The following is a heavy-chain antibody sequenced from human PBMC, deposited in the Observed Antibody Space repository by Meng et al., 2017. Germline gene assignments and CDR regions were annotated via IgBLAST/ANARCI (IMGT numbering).Heavy chain of an antibody. D-gene: IGHD6-6*01. CDR3: ARRRGGSSDWFDP. CDR1: GGAFSGYY. J-gene: IGHJ5*02. CDR2: INHSGST. Sequence: QVQPKASGPERVKPPGTLSFTVAVYGGAFSGYYWSGTHQAPGKGLEWIGEINHSGSTNYNPSLKSRVTISVDTSKNPFSLKLSSVTAADTAVYYCARRRGGSSDWFDPWGQGTLVTVSS. V-gene: IGHV4-34*01.